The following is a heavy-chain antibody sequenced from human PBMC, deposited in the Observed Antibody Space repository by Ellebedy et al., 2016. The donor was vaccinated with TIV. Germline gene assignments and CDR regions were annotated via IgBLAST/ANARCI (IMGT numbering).Heavy chain of an antibody. Sequence: GESLKISCAASGFNFRSYWMTWVRQAPGKGLEWVAKIRQEGDEIYYVESVKGRFTISRDNAKNSLFLQMNSLRFDDTAVYYCARRASYGDYAVQVNPWFDPWGQGTLVTVSS. J-gene: IGHJ5*02. CDR3: ARRASYGDYAVQVNPWFDP. CDR1: GFNFRSYW. CDR2: IRQEGDEI. V-gene: IGHV3-7*01. D-gene: IGHD4-17*01.